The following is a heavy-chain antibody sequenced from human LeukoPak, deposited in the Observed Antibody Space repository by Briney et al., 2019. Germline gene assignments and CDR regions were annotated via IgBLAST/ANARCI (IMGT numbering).Heavy chain of an antibody. CDR2: IFYSGST. Sequence: SETLSLTCTVSGGSISTSSYYWGWVRQPPGKGLEWIGNIFYSGSTYYSPSLKSRVTISVDTSKNQFSLKLSSVTAADTAVYYCTRVHSSDYSQNFQHWGQGTLVTVSS. J-gene: IGHJ1*01. V-gene: IGHV4-39*07. CDR3: TRVHSSDYSQNFQH. D-gene: IGHD3-22*01. CDR1: GGSISTSSYY.